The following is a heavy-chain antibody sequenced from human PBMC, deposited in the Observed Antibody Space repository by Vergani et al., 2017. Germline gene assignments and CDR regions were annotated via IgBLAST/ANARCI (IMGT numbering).Heavy chain of an antibody. CDR2: ISGSGANT. J-gene: IGHJ4*02. V-gene: IGHV3-23*01. Sequence: EMQLLESGGGLVQPGGSLRLSCAASGFTFSDYAMNWGRQAPGKGLEWVSSISGSGANTYYADSVKGRFTISRDNSKNVLSLQMNSLRAEDTAVYYCAKQGCTSATCYTNFWGQGTLVTVSS. D-gene: IGHD2-2*02. CDR3: AKQGCTSATCYTNF. CDR1: GFTFSDYA.